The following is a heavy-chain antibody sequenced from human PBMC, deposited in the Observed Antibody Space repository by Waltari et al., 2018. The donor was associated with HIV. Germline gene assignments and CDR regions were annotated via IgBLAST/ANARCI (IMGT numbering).Heavy chain of an antibody. V-gene: IGHV4-31*03. J-gene: IGHJ4*02. CDR1: GGSISSGGYY. Sequence: QVQLQESGPGLVKPSQTLSLTCTVSGGSISSGGYYWSWIRLHPGKGLEWMGYIYYHGGTYYTPALKSRVTISVDTSKNQFSLKLSAVTAADTAVYYCARGDYYDRSGYARPFDYWGQGTLVTVSS. CDR3: ARGDYYDRSGYARPFDY. CDR2: IYYHGGT. D-gene: IGHD3-22*01.